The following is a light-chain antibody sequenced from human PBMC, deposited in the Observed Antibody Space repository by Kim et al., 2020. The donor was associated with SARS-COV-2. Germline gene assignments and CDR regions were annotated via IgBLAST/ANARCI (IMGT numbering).Light chain of an antibody. CDR2: DNS. Sequence: QRGIISCTGSSSNIGAGYDVHWYQQLPGTAPKLLIYDNSNRPSGVPDRFSGSKSGTSASLAITGLQAEDEADYYCQSYDNSLSGYVFGTGTKVTVL. CDR3: QSYDNSLSGYV. CDR1: SSNIGAGYD. V-gene: IGLV1-40*01. J-gene: IGLJ1*01.